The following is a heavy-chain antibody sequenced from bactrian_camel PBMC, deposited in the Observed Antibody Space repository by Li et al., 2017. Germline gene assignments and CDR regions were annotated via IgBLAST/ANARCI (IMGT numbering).Heavy chain of an antibody. Sequence: VQLVESGGGSVQAGGSLRLSCAASKDTDTYNCMAWFRQAPGKEREGVASMYSDGRTSYRDSVKARFTISKDNAKNTLYLQMNSLKPEDTAMYYCAARSCGRTWSESGVWGQGTQVTVS. V-gene: IGHV3S53*01. CDR1: KDTDTYNC. CDR2: MYSDGRT. CDR3: AARSCGRTWSESGV. J-gene: IGHJ4*01. D-gene: IGHD7*01.